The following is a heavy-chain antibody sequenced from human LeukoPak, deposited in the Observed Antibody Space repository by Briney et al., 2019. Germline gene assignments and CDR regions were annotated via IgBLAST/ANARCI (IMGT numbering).Heavy chain of an antibody. CDR3: AKTYSNYRWFDP. CDR2: VDPEDGET. Sequence: ASVKVSCKVSGYTFTDYYMHWVQQAPGKGLEWMGLVDPEDGETIYAEKFQGRVTITADTSTDTAYMELSSLRSEDTAVYCCAKTYSNYRWFDPWGQGTLVAVSS. V-gene: IGHV1-69-2*01. D-gene: IGHD4-11*01. J-gene: IGHJ5*02. CDR1: GYTFTDYY.